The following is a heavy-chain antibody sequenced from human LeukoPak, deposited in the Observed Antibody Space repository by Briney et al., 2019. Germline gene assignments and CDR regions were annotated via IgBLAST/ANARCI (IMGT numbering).Heavy chain of an antibody. D-gene: IGHD3-22*01. V-gene: IGHV3-7*01. CDR3: GRYPLGSSGRF. J-gene: IGHJ4*02. CDR2: IKQDGSIK. Sequence: EGSLRLSXATSGFTFTFWMSWVRQAAGKGLEWVANIKQDGSIKNYVDSVKGRFTISRDNAKSSLYLQMNSLRVEDTAVYYCGRYPLGSSGRFWGQGTLVTVSS. CDR1: GFTFTFW.